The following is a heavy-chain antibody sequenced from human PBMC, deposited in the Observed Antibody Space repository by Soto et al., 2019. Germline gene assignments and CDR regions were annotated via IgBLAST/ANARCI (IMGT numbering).Heavy chain of an antibody. Sequence: ASVKVSCKASGYTFTSYFIHWVRQAPGQGLEWMGIINPSDRSTSYARRFQGRVTMTRDTSTSTVYMELSSLRSEDTAVYYCARAPRFFKCSYYWAYWGQGTLVTVSS. J-gene: IGHJ4*02. CDR1: GYTFTSYF. D-gene: IGHD3-10*01. CDR2: INPSDRST. CDR3: ARAPRFFKCSYYWAY. V-gene: IGHV1-46*01.